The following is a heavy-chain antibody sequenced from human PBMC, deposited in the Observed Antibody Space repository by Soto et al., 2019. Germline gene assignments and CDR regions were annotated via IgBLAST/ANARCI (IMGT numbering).Heavy chain of an antibody. CDR1: GYSFTSYW. CDR3: ARHYDILTGYAPYPHDY. Sequence: GESVKISCNGSGYSFTSYWINWVRQMPWKGLEWMGRIDPSDSYTNYSPSFQGHVTISADKSISTAYLQWSSLKASDTAMYYCARHYDILTGYAPYPHDYWGQGTLVTVSS. CDR2: IDPSDSYT. V-gene: IGHV5-10-1*01. D-gene: IGHD3-9*01. J-gene: IGHJ4*02.